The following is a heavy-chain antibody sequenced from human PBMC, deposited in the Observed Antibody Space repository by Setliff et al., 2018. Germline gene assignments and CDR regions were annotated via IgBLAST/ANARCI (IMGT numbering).Heavy chain of an antibody. CDR2: INRGGDT. V-gene: IGHV4-38-2*01. J-gene: IGHJ3*02. Sequence: SETLSLTCVVSGYSITNGYYWGWIRQPPGKGLEWIGSINRGGDTSYNPSLQSRVALSVDAPRNQFSLRLNSVTAADTAVYYCARPHGGDYAFDIWGQGRMVTVSS. CDR3: ARPHGGDYAFDI. CDR1: GYSITNGYY. D-gene: IGHD3-16*01.